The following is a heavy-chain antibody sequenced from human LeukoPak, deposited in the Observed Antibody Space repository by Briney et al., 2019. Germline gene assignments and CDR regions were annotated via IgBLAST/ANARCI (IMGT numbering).Heavy chain of an antibody. V-gene: IGHV3-23*01. D-gene: IGHD6-6*01. CDR3: AKAYSSSFNCDY. CDR1: GFTFSSYA. CDR2: ISGSGGTT. Sequence: GGSLRLSCAASGFTFSSYAMSWVRQAPGKGLEWVSVISGSGGTTYYADSVKGRFTISRDNSKNTLYLQMNSLRAEDTAVYYCAKAYSSSFNCDYWGQGTLVTVSS. J-gene: IGHJ4*02.